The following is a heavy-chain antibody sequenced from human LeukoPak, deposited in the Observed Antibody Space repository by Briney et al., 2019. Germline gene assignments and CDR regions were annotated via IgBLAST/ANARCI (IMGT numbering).Heavy chain of an antibody. CDR2: ISYDGSDE. J-gene: IGHJ4*02. Sequence: HPGGSLRLSCAASGFTFTDYWMSWVRQAPGKGLECVAFISYDGSDEYYADSVKGRFTISRDSSKNTLYLQMNSLRAEDTAVYYCAKEGYGSGRYQRDLAYWGQGTLVTISS. CDR3: AKEGYGSGRYQRDLAY. V-gene: IGHV3-30*18. D-gene: IGHD3-10*01. CDR1: GFTFTDYW.